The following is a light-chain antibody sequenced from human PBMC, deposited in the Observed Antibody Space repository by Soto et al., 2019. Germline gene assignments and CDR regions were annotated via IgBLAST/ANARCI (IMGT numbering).Light chain of an antibody. J-gene: IGKJ1*01. CDR3: QQYSSSRT. CDR1: QSVGRSW. CDR2: GGS. V-gene: IGKV3-20*01. Sequence: EIVLTQSPDTVSLSPGERATLSCRASQSVGRSWLAWYQQRPGQAPRVVIYGGSYWATGIPDRFRGSGSGTDFTLTISRLEPEDFAVYYCQQYSSSRTFGQGTKVEMK.